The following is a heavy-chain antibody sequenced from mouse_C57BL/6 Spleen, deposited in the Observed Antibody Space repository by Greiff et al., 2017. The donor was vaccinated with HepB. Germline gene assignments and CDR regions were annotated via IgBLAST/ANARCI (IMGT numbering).Heavy chain of an antibody. D-gene: IGHD1-1*01. CDR3: TRSRITTRFAY. J-gene: IGHJ3*01. CDR2: IDPETGGT. CDR1: GYTFTDYE. V-gene: IGHV1-15*01. Sequence: VQLQESGAELVRPGASVTLSCKASGYTFTDYEMHWVKQTPVHGLEWIGAIDPETGGTAYNQKFKGKAILTADKSSSTAYMELRSLTSEDSAVYYCTRSRITTRFAYWGQGTLVTVSA.